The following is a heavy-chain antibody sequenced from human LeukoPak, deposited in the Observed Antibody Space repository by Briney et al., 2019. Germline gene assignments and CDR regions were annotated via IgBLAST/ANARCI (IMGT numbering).Heavy chain of an antibody. J-gene: IGHJ6*03. CDR3: AREIGSSWFGRYYYMDV. D-gene: IGHD6-13*01. CDR1: GYTFTSYD. CDR2: MNPNSGNT. V-gene: IGHV1-8*01. Sequence: ASVKVSCKASGYTFTSYDINWVRQATGQGLEWMGWMNPNSGNTGYAQKFQGRVTMTRNTSISTAYMELSSLRSEDTAVYCCAREIGSSWFGRYYYMDVWGKGTTVTVSS.